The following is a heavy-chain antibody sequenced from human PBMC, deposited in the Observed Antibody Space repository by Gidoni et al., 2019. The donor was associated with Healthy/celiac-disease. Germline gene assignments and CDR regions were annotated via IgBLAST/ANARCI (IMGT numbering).Heavy chain of an antibody. CDR3: ARGRLKTVRIAVVGPKLSYAY. V-gene: IGHV4-34*01. CDR2: INHSGST. CDR1: GGSFSGYY. D-gene: IGHD6-19*01. J-gene: IGHJ4*02. Sequence: QVQLQQWGAGLLKPPETLSLTCAVYGGSFSGYYWSWIRQPPGKGLEWIGEINHSGSTNYNPSLKSRVTISVDTSKNQFSLKLSSVTAADTAVDYCARGRLKTVRIAVVGPKLSYAYWGQGTLVTVSS.